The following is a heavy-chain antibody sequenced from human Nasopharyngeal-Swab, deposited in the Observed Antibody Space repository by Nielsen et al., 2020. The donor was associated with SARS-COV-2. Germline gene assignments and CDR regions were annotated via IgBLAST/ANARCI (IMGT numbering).Heavy chain of an antibody. Sequence: WIRQPPGKGLEWMAVISYDGIKKYYADSVKGRFTLSRDNSKNTLYLQMNSLRTEDTAVYYCAKDHQLIRNYYYYDMDVWGQGTTDTVSS. V-gene: IGHV3-30*18. CDR2: ISYDGIKK. CDR3: AKDHQLIRNYYYYDMDV. D-gene: IGHD2-8*01. J-gene: IGHJ6*02.